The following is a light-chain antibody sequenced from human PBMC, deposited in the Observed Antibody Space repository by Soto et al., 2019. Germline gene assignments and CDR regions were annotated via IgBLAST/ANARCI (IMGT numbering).Light chain of an antibody. CDR3: QQSYGASFT. V-gene: IGKV1-39*01. Sequence: DVQLTQSPSSLSASVGDRVTITCRTSQTVSGNLHWYQQKPGKAPNLLIYVASNLQDGVTSRFRRGGSGRDFTLTITSLQPEDFATYYCQQSYGASFTFGPGTRVDI. CDR2: VAS. CDR1: QTVSGN. J-gene: IGKJ3*01.